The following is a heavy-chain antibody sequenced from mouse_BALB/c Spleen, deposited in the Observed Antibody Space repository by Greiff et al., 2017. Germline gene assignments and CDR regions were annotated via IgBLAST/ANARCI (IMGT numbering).Heavy chain of an antibody. CDR1: GYTFTDYN. D-gene: IGHD3-1*01. Sequence: EVQLQQSGPELVKPGASVKISCKASGYTFTDYNMHWVKQSHGKSLEWIGYIYPYNGGTGYNQKFKSKATLTVDNSSSTAYMELRSLTSEDSAVYYCARCDSSGYFDYWGQGTTLTVSS. CDR2: IYPYNGGT. J-gene: IGHJ2*01. CDR3: ARCDSSGYFDY. V-gene: IGHV1S29*02.